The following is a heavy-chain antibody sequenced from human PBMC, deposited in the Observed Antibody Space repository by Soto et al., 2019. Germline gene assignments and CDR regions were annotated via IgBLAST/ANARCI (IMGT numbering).Heavy chain of an antibody. V-gene: IGHV1-69*13. J-gene: IGHJ6*02. CDR2: IIPIFGTA. CDR1: GGTFSSYA. D-gene: IGHD1-1*01. CDR3: ASRGTLGMDV. Sequence: ASVKVSCKASGGTFSSYAISWVRQAPGQGLEWMGGIIPIFGTANYAQKFQGRVTITADESTSTAYMELSSLRSEDTAVYYCASRGTLGMDVWGQGTTVTVSS.